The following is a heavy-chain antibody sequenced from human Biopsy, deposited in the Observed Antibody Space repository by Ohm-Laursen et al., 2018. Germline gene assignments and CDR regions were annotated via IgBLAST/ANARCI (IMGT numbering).Heavy chain of an antibody. CDR1: GDTFTTSA. D-gene: IGHD3-10*01. CDR3: ASGNIGGVGLDV. V-gene: IGHV1-69*04. J-gene: IGHJ6*02. CDR2: IIPILGTV. Sequence: SSVKVSCKSSGDTFTTSAISWVRQVPGQGLDWMERIIPILGTVDYGQNFQGRVTIRADTSTTFLELTSLRYDDTAVYYCASGNIGGVGLDVWGLGTTVTVSS.